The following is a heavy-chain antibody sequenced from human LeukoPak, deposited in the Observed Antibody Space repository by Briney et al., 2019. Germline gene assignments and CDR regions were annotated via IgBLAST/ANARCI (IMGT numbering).Heavy chain of an antibody. CDR3: ARVRGVISWALY. J-gene: IGHJ4*02. CDR1: GYTFTGYY. CDR2: INPNSGAT. V-gene: IGHV1-2*02. D-gene: IGHD3-10*01. Sequence: GASVKVSCKASGYTFTGYYMHWVRQAPGQGLEWMGWINPNSGATNYAQKFQGRVTMTRDTSINTAYMELSRLTSDDTAVYYCARVRGVISWALYWGQGTLVTVSS.